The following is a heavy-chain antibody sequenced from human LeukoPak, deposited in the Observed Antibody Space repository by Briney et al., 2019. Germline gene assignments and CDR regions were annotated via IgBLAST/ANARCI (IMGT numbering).Heavy chain of an antibody. CDR2: ISSSSYI. D-gene: IGHD2-21*01. V-gene: IGHV3-21*01. CDR3: ARDVVVIRLGY. J-gene: IGHJ4*02. Sequence: GGSLRLSCAASGFTFSSYSMNWVRQAPGKGLEWVSSISSSSYIYYADSVKGRFTISRDNAKNSLYLQMNSLRAEDTAVYYCARDVVVIRLGYWGQGTLVTVSS. CDR1: GFTFSSYS.